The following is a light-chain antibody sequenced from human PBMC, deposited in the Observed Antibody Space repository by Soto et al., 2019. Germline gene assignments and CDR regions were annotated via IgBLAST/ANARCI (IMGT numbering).Light chain of an antibody. J-gene: IGLJ7*01. CDR2: LEGSGSY. V-gene: IGLV4-60*03. CDR1: SGHSSYI. Sequence: QSVLTQSSSASASLGSSVKLTCTLSSGHSSYIIAWHQQQPGKAPRYLMKLEGSGSYNKGSGVPDRFSGSSSAADRYLTISSRPSEDEADYYFETSDSITHVAVFGGATQLTVL. CDR3: ETSDSITHVAV.